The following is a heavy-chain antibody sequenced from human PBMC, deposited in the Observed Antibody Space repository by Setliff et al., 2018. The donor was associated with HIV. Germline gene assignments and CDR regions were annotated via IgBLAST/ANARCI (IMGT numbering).Heavy chain of an antibody. V-gene: IGHV4-38-2*02. J-gene: IGHJ6*02. CDR2: FHYSGST. CDR1: GDFFSSDYY. CDR3: ARSFRRMDV. Sequence: PSETLSLTCTVSGDFFSSDYYWSWIRQPPGKGLEWIGSFHYSGSTSYNPSLRSRVTLSGDTSKNQLSLKLSSVTAADTAVYYCARSFRRMDVWGQGTTVTVSS. D-gene: IGHD3-16*01.